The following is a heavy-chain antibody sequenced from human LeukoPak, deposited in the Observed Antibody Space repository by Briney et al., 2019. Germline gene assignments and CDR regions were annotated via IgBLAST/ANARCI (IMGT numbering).Heavy chain of an antibody. CDR3: ARDSDPRYYYYDSSGYPGY. CDR2: ISYDGSNK. J-gene: IGHJ4*02. V-gene: IGHV3-30*04. D-gene: IGHD3-22*01. CDR1: GFTFSRYA. Sequence: PGGSLRLSCAASGFTFSRYAMHWVRQAPGKGLEWVAVISYDGSNKYYADSVKGRFTISRDNSKNTLYLQMNSLRAEDTAVYYCARDSDPRYYYYDSSGYPGYWGQGTLVTVSS.